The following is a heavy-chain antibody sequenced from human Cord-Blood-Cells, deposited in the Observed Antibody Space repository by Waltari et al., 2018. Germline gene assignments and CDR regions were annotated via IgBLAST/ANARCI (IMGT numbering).Heavy chain of an antibody. V-gene: IGHV1-2*02. D-gene: IGHD4-4*01. CDR1: GYTFTGYY. CDR2: INPYSGGT. Sequence: QVQLVQSGAEVKKPGASVKVSCKASGYTFTGYYMHWVRQAPGQGLEWMGGINPYSGGTNYAQKLQGRVTRTRDTSISTAYMELSRLRSDDTAVYYCARDRSYSKYFQHWGQGTLVTVSS. CDR3: ARDRSYSKYFQH. J-gene: IGHJ1*01.